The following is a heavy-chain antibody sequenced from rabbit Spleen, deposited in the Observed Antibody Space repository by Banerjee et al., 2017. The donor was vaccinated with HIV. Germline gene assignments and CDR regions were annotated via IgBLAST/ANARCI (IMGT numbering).Heavy chain of an antibody. Sequence: QEQLVESGGGLVQPEGSLTLTCTASGFSFSSSYYMCWVRQAPGKGLEWIACIYAGSSDNTYYASWAKGRFTISKTSSTTVTLQMTRLTAADTATYFCARGYIHDYVGYGYANDLWGPGTLVTVS. CDR2: IYAGSSDNT. CDR1: GFSFSSSYY. V-gene: IGHV1S45*01. J-gene: IGHJ4*01. CDR3: ARGYIHDYVGYGYANDL. D-gene: IGHD6-1*01.